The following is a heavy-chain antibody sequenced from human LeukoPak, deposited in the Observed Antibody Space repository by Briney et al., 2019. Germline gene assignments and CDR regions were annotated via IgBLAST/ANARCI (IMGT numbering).Heavy chain of an antibody. V-gene: IGHV3-7*01. CDR2: IKQDGSEQ. J-gene: IGHJ4*02. Sequence: GGSLRLSCAASGFTFSSYWMSWVRQAPGKGLEWVANIKQDGSEQYYVDSMKGRFTISKDNAKNSLYLQMNSLRAEDTAVYYCARISMRSLDYWGQGTLVTVSS. CDR3: ARISMRSLDY. CDR1: GFTFSSYW.